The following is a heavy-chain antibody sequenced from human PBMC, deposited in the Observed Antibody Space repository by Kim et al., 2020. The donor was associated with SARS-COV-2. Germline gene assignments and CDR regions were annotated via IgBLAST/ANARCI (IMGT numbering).Heavy chain of an antibody. Sequence: SQTLSLTCAISVDSVSSNSATWHWIRQSPSRGLEWLGRTYYRSKWSNDYAVSVKSRITINTDTSKNQFSLQLNSVTPDDTAVYYCASRAATGALDGWGQGTTVTVSS. J-gene: IGHJ6*02. D-gene: IGHD1-1*01. V-gene: IGHV6-1*01. CDR2: TYYRSKWSN. CDR1: VDSVSSNSAT. CDR3: ASRAATGALDG.